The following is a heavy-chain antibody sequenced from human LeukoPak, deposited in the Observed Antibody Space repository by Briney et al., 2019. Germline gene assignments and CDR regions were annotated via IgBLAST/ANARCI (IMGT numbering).Heavy chain of an antibody. CDR3: ARLEYRSSNFDY. J-gene: IGHJ4*02. Sequence: PSETLSLTCTVSGGSISSGSYYWGWIRQPPGKGLEWIGSIYYSGSTYYNPSLKSRVTISVDTSKNQFSLKLSSVTAADTAVYYCARLEYRSSNFDYWGQGTLITVSS. V-gene: IGHV4-39*01. D-gene: IGHD6-6*01. CDR2: IYYSGST. CDR1: GGSISSGSYY.